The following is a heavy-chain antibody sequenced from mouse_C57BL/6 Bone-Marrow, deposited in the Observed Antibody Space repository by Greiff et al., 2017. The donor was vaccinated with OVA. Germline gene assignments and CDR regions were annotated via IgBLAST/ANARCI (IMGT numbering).Heavy chain of an antibody. J-gene: IGHJ2*01. Sequence: QVQLQQPGAELVKPGASVKLSCKASGYTSTSYWMHWVKQRPGQGLEWIGMIHPNSGSTNYNEKFKSKATLTVDKSSSTAYMQLSSLTSEDSAVYYCARGSTMVSYYFDYWGQGTTLTVSS. CDR1: GYTSTSYW. CDR2: IHPNSGST. D-gene: IGHD2-2*01. CDR3: ARGSTMVSYYFDY. V-gene: IGHV1-64*01.